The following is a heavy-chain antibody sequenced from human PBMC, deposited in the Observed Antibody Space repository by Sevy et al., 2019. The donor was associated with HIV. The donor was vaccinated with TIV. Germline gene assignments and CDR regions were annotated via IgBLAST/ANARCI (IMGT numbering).Heavy chain of an antibody. CDR3: AKEIDYGDYSRGLY. Sequence: GGSLRLSCAASGFTFSSYGMHWVRQAPGKGLEWVAFIRYDGSNKYYADSVKGRFTISRDNSKNTLYLQMNSLRAEDTAVYYCAKEIDYGDYSRGLYWGQGTLVTVSS. CDR1: GFTFSSYG. CDR2: IRYDGSNK. J-gene: IGHJ4*02. D-gene: IGHD4-17*01. V-gene: IGHV3-30*02.